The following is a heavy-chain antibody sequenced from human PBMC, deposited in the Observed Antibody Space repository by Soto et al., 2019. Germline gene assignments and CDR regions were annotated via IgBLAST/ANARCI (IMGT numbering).Heavy chain of an antibody. CDR1: GGTFSSYT. CDR3: ARRSHSGSYYYFDY. D-gene: IGHD1-26*01. V-gene: IGHV1-69*02. CDR2: IIPILGIA. J-gene: IGHJ4*02. Sequence: QVQLVQSGAEVKKPGSSVKVSCKASGGTFSSYTISWVRQAPGQGLEWMGRIIPILGIANYAQKFQGRVTITADKSTSTAYMELSSLRSEDTAVYYCARRSHSGSYYYFDYWGKGTLVTVSS.